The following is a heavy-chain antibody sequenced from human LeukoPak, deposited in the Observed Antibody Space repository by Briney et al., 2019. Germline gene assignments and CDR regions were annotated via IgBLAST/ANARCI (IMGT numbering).Heavy chain of an antibody. CDR2: ISGSGGST. Sequence: GGSLRLSCAASGFTFSSYAMSWVRQAPGKGLEWVSAISGSGGSTYYADSVKGRFTIFRDNSKNTLYLQMNSLRAEDAAVYYCAKDASPDSYSEYWGQGTLVTVSS. V-gene: IGHV3-23*01. J-gene: IGHJ4*02. CDR3: AKDASPDSYSEY. CDR1: GFTFSSYA.